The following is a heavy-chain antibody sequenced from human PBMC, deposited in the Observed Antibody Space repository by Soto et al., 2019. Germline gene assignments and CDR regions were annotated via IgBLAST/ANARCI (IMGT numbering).Heavy chain of an antibody. CDR2: IYYSGST. CDR3: ARGRGHGDYRDGCWFDP. V-gene: IGHV4-31*03. D-gene: IGHD4-17*01. Sequence: QVQLQESGPGLVRPSQTLSLTCTVSGGSISSGGSYWIWIRQHPGKGLEWIGYIYYSGSTYYNPSLKSRVTISVDTSKNQFSLKLSSVTAADTAVYYCARGRGHGDYRDGCWFDPWGQGNLVTVSS. CDR1: GGSISSGGSY. J-gene: IGHJ5*02.